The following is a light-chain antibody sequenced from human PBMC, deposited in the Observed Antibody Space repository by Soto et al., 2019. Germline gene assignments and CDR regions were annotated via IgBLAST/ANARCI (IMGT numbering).Light chain of an antibody. CDR2: GAS. CDR1: QSVSSSY. CDR3: QRYGSSTT. Sequence: EIVLTQSPGTLSLSPGERATLSCRASQSVSSSYLAWYQQKPGQAPRLLIYGASSRATGIPDRFSGSGSGTDFTLTISRLEPEDFAVYYCQRYGSSTTFGGGTKVDIK. J-gene: IGKJ4*01. V-gene: IGKV3-20*01.